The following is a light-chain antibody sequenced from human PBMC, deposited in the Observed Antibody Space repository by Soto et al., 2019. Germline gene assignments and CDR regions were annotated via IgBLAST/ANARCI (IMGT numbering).Light chain of an antibody. CDR3: SSYAGSSHYV. CDR2: EVS. V-gene: IGLV2-8*01. J-gene: IGLJ1*01. CDR1: SSDVGRYNY. Sequence: QSALTQPPSASGSPGQSVTISCTGTSSDVGRYNYISWCQQHPGKAPKLMIYEVSKRPSGVPDRFSGSKSGNTASLTVSGLQAEDEADYYCSSYAGSSHYVFGTGTKVTVL.